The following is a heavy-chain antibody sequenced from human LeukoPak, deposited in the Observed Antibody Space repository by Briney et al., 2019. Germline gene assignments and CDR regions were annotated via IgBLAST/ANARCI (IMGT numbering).Heavy chain of an antibody. CDR2: IYYSGST. V-gene: IGHV4-59*01. Sequence: SETLSLTCTVSGGSISSYYWSWIRQPPGKGLEWIGYIYYSGSTNYNPSLKSRVTISVDMSKNQFSLKLSSVTAADTAVYYCARGGSSGWYLDWFDPWGQGTLVAVSS. J-gene: IGHJ5*02. D-gene: IGHD6-19*01. CDR3: ARGGSSGWYLDWFDP. CDR1: GGSISSYY.